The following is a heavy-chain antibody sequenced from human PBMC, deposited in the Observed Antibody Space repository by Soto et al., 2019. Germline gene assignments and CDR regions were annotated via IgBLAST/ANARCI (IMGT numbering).Heavy chain of an antibody. Sequence: EVQLVESGGGLVKPGVSLRLSCAASGFTFSSYSMNWVRQAPGKGLEWVSSISSSSSYIYYADSVKGRFTISSDNAKNSLYRQMNSLRAEDTAVYYCARDDGGSGWSNDYWGQGTLVTVSS. CDR2: ISSSSSYI. D-gene: IGHD6-19*01. J-gene: IGHJ4*02. V-gene: IGHV3-21*01. CDR1: GFTFSSYS. CDR3: ARDDGGSGWSNDY.